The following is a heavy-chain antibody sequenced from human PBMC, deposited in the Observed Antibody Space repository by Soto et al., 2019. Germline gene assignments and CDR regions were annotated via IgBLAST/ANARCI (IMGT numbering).Heavy chain of an antibody. CDR3: ARAGGDEPKDYNWFDP. V-gene: IGHV4-31*03. Sequence: PSETLSLTCTVSGGSISSGGYYWSWIRQHPGKGLEWIGYIYYSGSTYYNPSLKSRVTISVDTSKNQFSLKLSSVTAADTAVYYCARAGGDEPKDYNWFDPWGQGTLVTVSS. CDR1: GGSISSGGYY. J-gene: IGHJ5*02. D-gene: IGHD4-17*01. CDR2: IYYSGST.